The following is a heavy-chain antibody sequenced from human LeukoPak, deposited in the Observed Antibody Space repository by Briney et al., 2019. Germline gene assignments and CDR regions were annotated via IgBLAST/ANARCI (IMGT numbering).Heavy chain of an antibody. CDR3: AELGITMIGGV. CDR2: IYSGGST. V-gene: IGHV3-66*01. Sequence: GGSLRLSCAASGFTFSNYGMTWVRQAPGKGLEWVSVIYSGGSTYYADSVKGRFTISRDNAKNSLYLQMNSLRAEDTAVYYCAELGITMIGGVWGKGTTVTISS. J-gene: IGHJ6*04. CDR1: GFTFSNYG. D-gene: IGHD3-10*02.